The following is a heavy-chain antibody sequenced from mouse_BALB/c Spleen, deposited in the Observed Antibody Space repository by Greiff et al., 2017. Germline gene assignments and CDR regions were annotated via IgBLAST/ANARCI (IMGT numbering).Heavy chain of an antibody. CDR3: TRGSYDGAWFAY. J-gene: IGHJ3*01. CDR2: IYPGNSDT. Sequence: EVQLQQSGTVLARPGASVKMSCKASGYTFTSYWMHWVKQRPGQGLEWIGAIYPGNSDTSYNQKFKGKAKLTAVTSTSTAYMELSSLTNEDSAVYYCTRGSYDGAWFAYWGQGTLVTVSA. V-gene: IGHV1-5*01. CDR1: GYTFTSYW. D-gene: IGHD2-14*01.